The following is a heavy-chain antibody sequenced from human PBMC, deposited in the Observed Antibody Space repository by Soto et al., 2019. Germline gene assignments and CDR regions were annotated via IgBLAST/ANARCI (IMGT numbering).Heavy chain of an antibody. V-gene: IGHV4-4*07. J-gene: IGHJ3*01. CDR3: ARTVGSGSTPRTFYT. Sequence: SETLSLTCTVSGGSISSYYWSWIRQPAGKGLEWIGRIYTSGSTNYNPSLKSRVTMSVDTSKNQFSLKLSSVTAADTAVYYCARTVGSGSTPRTFYTRGQRKMVTVSS. CDR2: IYTSGST. CDR1: GGSISSYY. D-gene: IGHD1-26*01.